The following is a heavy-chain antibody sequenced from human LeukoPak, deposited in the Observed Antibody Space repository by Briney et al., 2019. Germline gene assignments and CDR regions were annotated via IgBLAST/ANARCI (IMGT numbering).Heavy chain of an antibody. J-gene: IGHJ4*02. D-gene: IGHD3-16*01. CDR3: ARERGSRALYFDN. CDR1: GFTFISYT. Sequence: PGGSLRLSCAASGFTFISYTMHWVRQAPGKGLEWVALTSSDGDKYFADPVQGRFTISRDNSRNTVYLQLGSLRADDTAVYYCARERGSRALYFDNWGQGTLVTVSS. V-gene: IGHV3-30*04. CDR2: TSSDGDK.